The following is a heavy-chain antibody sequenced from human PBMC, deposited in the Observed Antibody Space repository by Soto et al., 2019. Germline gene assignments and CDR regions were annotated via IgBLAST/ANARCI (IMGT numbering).Heavy chain of an antibody. J-gene: IGHJ6*02. Sequence: QVQLQESGPGLVKPSQTLSLTCTVSGGSISSGDYYWSWIRQPPGKALEWIGYTYYSGSTYYNPSLTSRCTISVDTCKLRFALKVSCVNSADTAFYYCATLDSSGWAYYYGMDVWGQGTTVTVCS. D-gene: IGHD6-19*01. CDR1: GGSISSGDYY. CDR3: ATLDSSGWAYYYGMDV. CDR2: TYYSGST. V-gene: IGHV4-30-4*01.